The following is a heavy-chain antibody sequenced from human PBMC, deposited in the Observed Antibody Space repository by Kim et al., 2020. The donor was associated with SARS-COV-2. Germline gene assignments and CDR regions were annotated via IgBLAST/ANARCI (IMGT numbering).Heavy chain of an antibody. J-gene: IGHJ4*02. CDR3: ARGPWSSSWGAYFDY. D-gene: IGHD6-13*01. V-gene: IGHV7-4-1*02. CDR1: GYSFTTYG. CDR2: INTNTGNS. Sequence: ASVKVSCKASGYSFTTYGLNWVRQAPGQGLEWMGWINTNTGNSTYAQGFTGQFVFSVDTSVSTAYLHITSLKAEDTAVYYCARGPWSSSWGAYFDYWGQGTLVTVSS.